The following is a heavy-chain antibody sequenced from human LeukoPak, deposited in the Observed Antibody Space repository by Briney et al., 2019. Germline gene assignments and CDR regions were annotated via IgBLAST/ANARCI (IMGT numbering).Heavy chain of an antibody. CDR2: IDHSEST. CDR1: ARSFSVYY. Sequence: SETQSLICALYARSFSVYYWSWTRHPPGGGLEWIGEIDHSESTKYSASLKSRVTISVDTSENKCSLKLNTVTAADTAVYDCARDPPGTGGWGQGTLVTVSS. J-gene: IGHJ4*02. V-gene: IGHV4-34*01. D-gene: IGHD3-10*01. CDR3: ARDPPGTGG.